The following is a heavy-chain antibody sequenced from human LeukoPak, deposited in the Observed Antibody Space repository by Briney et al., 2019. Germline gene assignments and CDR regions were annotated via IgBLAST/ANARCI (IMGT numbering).Heavy chain of an antibody. CDR3: ATYGGSGTYFRIDY. CDR2: IYKSVTT. Sequence: SETLSLTCTVSGDSISTGGNYWSWIRQPPGKGLEYIGYIYKSVTTYYNPSLKSRVSISADRSKNQFSLNLTSVTAADTAVYYCATYGGSGTYFRIDYWGQGALVTVSS. J-gene: IGHJ4*02. V-gene: IGHV4-30-2*01. D-gene: IGHD1-26*01. CDR1: GDSISTGGNY.